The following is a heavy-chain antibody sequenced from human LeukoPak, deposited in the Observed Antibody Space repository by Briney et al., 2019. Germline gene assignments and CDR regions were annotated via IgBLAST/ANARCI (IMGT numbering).Heavy chain of an antibody. CDR3: AREYDSSGYYYAFDY. CDR1: GFTFSSYS. D-gene: IGHD3-22*01. CDR2: ISSSSSYI. J-gene: IGHJ4*02. V-gene: IGHV3-21*01. Sequence: KTGGSLRLPCAASGFTFSSYSMNWVRQAPGKGLEWVSSISSSSSYIYYADSVKGRFTISRDNAKNSLYLQMNSLRAEDTAVYYCAREYDSSGYYYAFDYWGQGTLVTVSS.